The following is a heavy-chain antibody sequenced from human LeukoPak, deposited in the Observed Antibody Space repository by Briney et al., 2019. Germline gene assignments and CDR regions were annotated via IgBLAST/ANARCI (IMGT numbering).Heavy chain of an antibody. CDR2: IYPGDSDT. V-gene: IGHV5-51*01. CDR3: ARLRRGSGMGYDAFDI. CDR1: GYSFTSYW. Sequence: RGESLKISCKGSGYSFTSYWIGWVRQMPGKGLEWTGIIYPGDSDTRYSPSFQGQVTISADKSISTAYLQWSSLKASDTAMYYCARLRRGSGMGYDAFDIWGQGTMVTVSS. J-gene: IGHJ3*02. D-gene: IGHD3-10*01.